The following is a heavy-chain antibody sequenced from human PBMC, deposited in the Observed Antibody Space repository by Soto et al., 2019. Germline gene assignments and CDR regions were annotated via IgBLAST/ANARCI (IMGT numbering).Heavy chain of an antibody. D-gene: IGHD5-12*01. Sequence: QVHLLEWGGGAVKPGRSLRLSCAAYGFIFRSRAMHWVRQAPGKGLEWLAVVSDEGNTKFYADSVRGRFSISRDNSKNAVYLDMNPLGHDDTAVYYCATPRTAAPTTPVDFWGQGTLVIVSS. CDR2: VSDEGNTK. CDR1: GFIFRSRA. CDR3: ATPRTAAPTTPVDF. J-gene: IGHJ1*01. V-gene: IGHV3-30-3*01.